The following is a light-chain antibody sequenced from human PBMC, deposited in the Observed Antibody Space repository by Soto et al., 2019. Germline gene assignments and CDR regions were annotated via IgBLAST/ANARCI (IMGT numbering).Light chain of an antibody. CDR1: SSNIGNNY. Sequence: QSVLTQPPSVSAAPGQKVTISCSGSSSNIGNNYVSWYQQLPGTATKLLIYDNNKRPSGIPDRFSGSKSGTSATLGITGLQTGDEADYYCGTWDSSFYVFGPGTKVTVL. V-gene: IGLV1-51*01. J-gene: IGLJ1*01. CDR2: DNN. CDR3: GTWDSSFYV.